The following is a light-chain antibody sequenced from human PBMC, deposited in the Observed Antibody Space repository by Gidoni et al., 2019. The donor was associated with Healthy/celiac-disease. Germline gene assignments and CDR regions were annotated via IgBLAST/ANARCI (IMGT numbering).Light chain of an antibody. V-gene: IGKV1-5*03. Sequence: DIQMTQSPSTLSASVGDRATITCRASQSISSWLAWYQQKPGKATKLLIYKASSLESGVPSRFSGSGSGTEFTLTISSLQPDDFATYYCQQYNSYSAWTFGQGTKVEIK. J-gene: IGKJ1*01. CDR2: KAS. CDR3: QQYNSYSAWT. CDR1: QSISSW.